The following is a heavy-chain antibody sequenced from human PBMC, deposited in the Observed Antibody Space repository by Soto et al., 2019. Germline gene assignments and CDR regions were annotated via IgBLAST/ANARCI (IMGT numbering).Heavy chain of an antibody. CDR2: FDPEDGET. CDR3: ATRLLLGRSWYETFDY. CDR1: GYTLTELS. V-gene: IGHV1-24*01. Sequence: ASVKVSCKVSGYTLTELSMHWLRQAPGKGLEWMGGFDPEDGETIYAQKFQGRVTMTEDTSTDTAYMELSSLRSEDTAVYYCATRLLLGRSWYETFDYWGQGTLVTVSS. D-gene: IGHD6-13*01. J-gene: IGHJ4*02.